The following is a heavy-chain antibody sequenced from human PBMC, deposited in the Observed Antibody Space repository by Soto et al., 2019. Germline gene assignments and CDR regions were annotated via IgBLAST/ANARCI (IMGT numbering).Heavy chain of an antibody. CDR3: AREMPAPRTYYYGLDV. J-gene: IGHJ6*02. CDR2: TASDGSSK. D-gene: IGHD2-2*01. Sequence: QVHLVESGGGVVQPGRSLRLSCAASGFTFSSFPMHWVRQAPGKGLEWVAITASDGSSKVYANSVEGRFTISRDNAQNXLNLQMNSLRDDDTAVYYCAREMPAPRTYYYGLDVWGQGTTVTVSS. CDR1: GFTFSSFP. V-gene: IGHV3-30*03.